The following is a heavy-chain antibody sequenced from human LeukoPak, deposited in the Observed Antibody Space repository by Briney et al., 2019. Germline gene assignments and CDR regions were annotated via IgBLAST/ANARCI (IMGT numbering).Heavy chain of an antibody. Sequence: PGGSLRLSCAVSGFTFTTYGLNWVRQAPGKGLEWVSSITTGIGYTYYAASVKGRFTISRDNAKNSLYLEMNGLRVEDTAVYYCARGRYFVVWGRGTLVTVSS. V-gene: IGHV3-21*01. CDR3: ARGRYFVV. J-gene: IGHJ2*01. CDR2: ITTGIGYT. CDR1: GFTFTTYG.